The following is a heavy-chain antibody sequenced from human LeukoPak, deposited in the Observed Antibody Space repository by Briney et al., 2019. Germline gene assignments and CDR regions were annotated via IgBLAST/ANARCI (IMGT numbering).Heavy chain of an antibody. CDR3: ARVGQGYSSSWLVD. V-gene: IGHV1-18*01. CDR1: GYTFTSYG. J-gene: IGHJ4*02. D-gene: IGHD6-13*01. Sequence: ALVKVSCKASGYTFTSYGISWVRQAPGQGLEWMGWISAYNGNTNYAQKLQGRVTMTTDTSTSTAYMELRSLRSDDTAVYYCARVGQGYSSSWLVDWGQGTLVTVSS. CDR2: ISAYNGNT.